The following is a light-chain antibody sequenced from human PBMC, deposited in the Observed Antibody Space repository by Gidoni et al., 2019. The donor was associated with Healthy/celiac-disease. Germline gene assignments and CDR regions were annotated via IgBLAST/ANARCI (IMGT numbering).Light chain of an antibody. CDR3: QQYDNLP. V-gene: IGKV1-33*01. CDR2: DAS. CDR1: QDISND. J-gene: IGKJ2*01. Sequence: DIQMNPVPSSLSASVGGRVTITCQASQDISNDLNWYQQKPGKAPKLLIYDASNLETGVPSRFSGSGSATDFTFTISSLQPEDIATYYCQQYDNLPFGQGTKLEIK.